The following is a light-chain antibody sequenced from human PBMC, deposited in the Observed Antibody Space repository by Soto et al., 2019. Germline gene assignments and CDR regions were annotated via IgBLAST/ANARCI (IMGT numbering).Light chain of an antibody. CDR1: HDTASA. CDR2: DAS. V-gene: IGKV1D-13*01. Sequence: AIQLTQSPSSLSASVGDRVTITCRASHDTASALAWYQQKPGKPPKLMIYDASTLEGGVPSRFSGSGSGTDFTLTISGLQPEDFATYYCQQFNYFRVTFGQGTRLEIK. J-gene: IGKJ5*01. CDR3: QQFNYFRVT.